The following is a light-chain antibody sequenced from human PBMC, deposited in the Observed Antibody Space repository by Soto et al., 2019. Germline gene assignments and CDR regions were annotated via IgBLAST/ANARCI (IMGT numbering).Light chain of an antibody. CDR3: QHYDSSPTT. CDR2: GAS. J-gene: IGKJ1*01. Sequence: AIRMTQSPSSFSASIGDRVTITCRASQDISSSLGWYQQIPGRAPKLLISGASNLQSGVPSRFSGSGSGTDFTLTISSLQSEDFATYYRQHYDSSPTTFGQGTKVEIK. V-gene: IGKV1-8*01. CDR1: QDISSS.